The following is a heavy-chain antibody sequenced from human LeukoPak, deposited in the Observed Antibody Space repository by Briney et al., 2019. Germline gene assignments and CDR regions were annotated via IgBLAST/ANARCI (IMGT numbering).Heavy chain of an antibody. Sequence: GASVEISCKASGYSFTSYYMSWVRQAPGQGPEWMGWINPHSGATNYEQNFQGRVTMTRDTSISTTHVELRGLRSDDTAVYYCVRANYYDTFGYADEPYFDYWGQGSLVTVSS. V-gene: IGHV1-2*02. D-gene: IGHD3-22*01. CDR1: GYSFTSYY. CDR3: VRANYYDTFGYADEPYFDY. J-gene: IGHJ4*02. CDR2: INPHSGAT.